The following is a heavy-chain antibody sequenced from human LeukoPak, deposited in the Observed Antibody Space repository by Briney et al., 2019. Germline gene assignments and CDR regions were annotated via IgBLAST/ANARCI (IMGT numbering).Heavy chain of an antibody. CDR2: IYYSGTT. V-gene: IGHV4-59*08. Sequence: SETLSLTCTVSGGSISSYYWSWIRQPPGQGLEWIGYIYYSGTTNYNPSLQSRVTILVYTYKNQFSLNLSSVTAPDTAVYYCARRGIAAAGYDYWGEGSLVSVCS. CDR1: GGSISSYY. D-gene: IGHD6-13*01. CDR3: ARRGIAAAGYDY. J-gene: IGHJ4*02.